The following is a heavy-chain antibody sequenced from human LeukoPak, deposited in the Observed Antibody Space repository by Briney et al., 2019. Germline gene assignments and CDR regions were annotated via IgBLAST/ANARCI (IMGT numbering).Heavy chain of an antibody. CDR3: ARDGHYDILTGYFQD. CDR1: GFTFSRYS. V-gene: IGHV3-48*04. J-gene: IGHJ1*01. Sequence: GGSLRLSCAASGFTFSRYSMNWVRQAPGKGLEWISYISSSSGTIYYADSVKGRFTISRDNAKNSLYLQMNSLRAEDTAVYYCARDGHYDILTGYFQDWGQGTLVTVSS. D-gene: IGHD3-9*01. CDR2: ISSSSGTI.